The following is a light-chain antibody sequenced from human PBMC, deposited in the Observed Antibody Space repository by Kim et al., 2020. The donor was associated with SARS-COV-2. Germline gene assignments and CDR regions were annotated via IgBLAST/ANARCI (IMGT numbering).Light chain of an antibody. V-gene: IGKV3-20*01. J-gene: IGKJ4*01. CDR3: QQYGNSPLT. Sequence: PGERGTLSCRASQRISSTYLAWYQQKPGQAPRRLIYGTSNRATGIPGRFSGSGSGTDFTLTINRMEPEDVAVYYCQQYGNSPLTFGGGTKVEIE. CDR2: GTS. CDR1: QRISSTY.